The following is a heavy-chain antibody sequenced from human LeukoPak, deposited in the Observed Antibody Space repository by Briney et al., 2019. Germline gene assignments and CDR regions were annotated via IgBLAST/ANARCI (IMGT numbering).Heavy chain of an antibody. CDR3: ARDVGRTNY. J-gene: IGHJ4*02. CDR1: GYSISSGYS. CDR2: IYYSGST. Sequence: PSETLSLTCTVSGYSISSGYSWGWIRQPPGKGLEWIGSIYYSGSTYYNPSLKSRVTISVDTSKNQFSLKLSSVTAADTAVYYCARDVGRTNYWGQGTLVTVSS. D-gene: IGHD1-26*01. V-gene: IGHV4-38-2*02.